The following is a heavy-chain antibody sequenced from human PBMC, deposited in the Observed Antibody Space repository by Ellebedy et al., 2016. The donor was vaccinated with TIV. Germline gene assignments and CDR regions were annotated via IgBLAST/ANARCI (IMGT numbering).Heavy chain of an antibody. CDR2: IYSGVSGGST. J-gene: IGHJ6*02. Sequence: PGGSLRLSCAASGFSLNINYMSWVRQAPGKGLEWVSIIYSGVSGGSTYYADSVKGRFTTSRDNSKNTLYLQMNSLRAEDTAVYYCAKRITMVRGVITYYSYAMDVWGQGTTVTVSS. V-gene: IGHV3-53*01. CDR1: GFSLNINY. CDR3: AKRITMVRGVITYYSYAMDV. D-gene: IGHD3-10*01.